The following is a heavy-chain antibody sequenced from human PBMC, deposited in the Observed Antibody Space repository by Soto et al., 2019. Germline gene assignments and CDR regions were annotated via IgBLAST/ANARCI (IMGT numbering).Heavy chain of an antibody. D-gene: IGHD6-19*01. CDR2: IYYSGST. CDR3: AREVYSSGRVRAYYFDY. CDR1: GGSISSYY. Sequence: SETLSLTCTVSGGSISSYYWSWIRQPPGKGLEWIGYIYYSGSTNYNPSLKSRVTISVDTSKNQFALKLSSVTAADTAVYYCAREVYSSGRVRAYYFDYWGQGTLVTVSS. J-gene: IGHJ4*02. V-gene: IGHV4-59*01.